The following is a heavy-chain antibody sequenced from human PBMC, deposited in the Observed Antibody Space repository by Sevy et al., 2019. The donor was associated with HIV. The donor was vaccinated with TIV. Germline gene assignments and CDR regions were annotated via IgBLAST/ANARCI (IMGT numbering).Heavy chain of an antibody. Sequence: GGSLRLSCAASGFTFSSYAMHWVRQAPGKGLEYVSAISSNGGSTYYANSVKGRFTISRDNSKNTLYLQMGSLRTEDMAVYYCACSGDRNLAAFDIWGQGTMVTVSS. V-gene: IGHV3-64*01. D-gene: IGHD3-10*02. CDR2: ISSNGGST. CDR1: GFTFSSYA. CDR3: ACSGDRNLAAFDI. J-gene: IGHJ3*02.